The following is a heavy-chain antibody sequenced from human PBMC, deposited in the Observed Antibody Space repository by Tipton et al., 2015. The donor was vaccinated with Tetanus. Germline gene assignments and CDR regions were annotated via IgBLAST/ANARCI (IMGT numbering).Heavy chain of an antibody. CDR3: ARGMVSWGIFPY. V-gene: IGHV4-59*01. J-gene: IGHJ4*02. CDR2: ISYSGST. CDR1: GGAFRGYY. D-gene: IGHD2-8*01. Sequence: LRLSCVVYGGAFRGYYWSGIRQPPGKGLEWIGYISYSGSTNYNPSLKSRVTISVDTSKNQFSLKLSSVTAADTAVYYCARGMVSWGIFPYWGQGTLVTVSS.